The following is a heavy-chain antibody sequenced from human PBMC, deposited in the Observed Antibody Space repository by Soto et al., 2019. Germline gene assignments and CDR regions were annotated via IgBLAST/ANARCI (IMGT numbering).Heavy chain of an antibody. CDR1: GGSFSPNY. V-gene: IGHV4-30-2*01. CDR3: ARGGVDYYDSSGYYFSPYYFDY. D-gene: IGHD3-22*01. Sequence: ASETLSLTCTVSGGSFSPNYWSWIRQPPGKGLEWIGYIYHSGSTYYNPSLKSRVTISVDRSKNQFSLKLSSVTAADTAVYYCARGGVDYYDSSGYYFSPYYFDYWGQGTLVTVSS. J-gene: IGHJ4*02. CDR2: IYHSGST.